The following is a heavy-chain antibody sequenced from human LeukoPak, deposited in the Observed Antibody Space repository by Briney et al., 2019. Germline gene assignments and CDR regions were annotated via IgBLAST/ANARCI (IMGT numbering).Heavy chain of an antibody. D-gene: IGHD1-26*01. CDR1: GGSISSGDYY. CDR3: ARLGGIVGATTPDDY. Sequence: SQTLSLTCTVSGGSISSGDYYWSWIRQPPGKGLEWIGYIYYSGSTYYNPSLKSRVTISVDTSKNQFSLKLSSVTAADTAVYYCARLGGIVGATTPDDYWGQGTLVTVSS. V-gene: IGHV4-30-4*08. CDR2: IYYSGST. J-gene: IGHJ4*02.